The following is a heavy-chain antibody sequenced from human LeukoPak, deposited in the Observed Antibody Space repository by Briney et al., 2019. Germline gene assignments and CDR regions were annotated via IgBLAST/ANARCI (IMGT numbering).Heavy chain of an antibody. Sequence: ASVKVSCKASGYTFTGYYMHWVRQAPGQGPEWMGWINPNSGGTNYAQKFQGRVTMTKDTSISTAYMELSRLRSDDTAAYYCARGPQWLVQPPFDYWGQGTLVTVSS. CDR3: ARGPQWLVQPPFDY. V-gene: IGHV1-2*02. CDR2: INPNSGGT. CDR1: GYTFTGYY. D-gene: IGHD6-19*01. J-gene: IGHJ4*02.